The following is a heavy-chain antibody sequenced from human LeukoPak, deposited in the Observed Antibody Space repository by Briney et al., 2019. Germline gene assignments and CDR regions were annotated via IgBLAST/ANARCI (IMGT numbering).Heavy chain of an antibody. CDR3: ARMVGLVSDY. Sequence: QTLSLTCAISGDSVSSNSAAWNWIRQSPSRGLEWLGRTYYRSKWYSYYAASVKSRITINPDTSKNQFSLQLKSVTPEDTAVYYCARMVGLVSDYWGQGTLVTVSS. D-gene: IGHD3-10*01. V-gene: IGHV6-1*01. J-gene: IGHJ4*02. CDR2: TYYRSKWYS. CDR1: GDSVSSNSAA.